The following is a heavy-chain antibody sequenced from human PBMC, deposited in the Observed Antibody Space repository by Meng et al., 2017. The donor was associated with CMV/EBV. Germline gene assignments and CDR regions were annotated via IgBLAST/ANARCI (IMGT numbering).Heavy chain of an antibody. D-gene: IGHD1-26*01. J-gene: IGHJ3*02. CDR2: IIPIFGTA. CDR3: ARAAIVGRTCDAFDI. Sequence: KVSCKASGGTFSSYAISWVRQAPGQGLEWMGGIIPIFGTANYAQKFQGRVTITTDESTSTAYMELSSLRSEDTAVYYCARAAIVGRTCDAFDIWGQGTMVTVSS. V-gene: IGHV1-69*05. CDR1: GGTFSSYA.